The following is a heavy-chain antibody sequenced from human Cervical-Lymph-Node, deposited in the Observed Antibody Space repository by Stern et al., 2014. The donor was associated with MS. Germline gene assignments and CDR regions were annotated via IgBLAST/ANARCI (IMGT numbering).Heavy chain of an antibody. V-gene: IGHV4-30-4*01. CDR1: GGSICSGDNY. J-gene: IGHJ4*02. D-gene: IGHD4-17*01. CDR3: ARVPDYGDAFFDY. CDR2: IHYSGGT. Sequence: VQLVESGPGLVKPSQTLSLTCTVSGGSICSGDNYWSWIRQPPGKGPEWIGYIHYSGGTYFNPSLKSRATISADTSKNQFSLKLNSMTAADTAVYYCARVPDYGDAFFDYWGQGILVTVSS.